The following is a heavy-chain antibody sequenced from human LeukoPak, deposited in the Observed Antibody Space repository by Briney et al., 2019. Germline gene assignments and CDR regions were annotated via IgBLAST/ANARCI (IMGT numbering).Heavy chain of an antibody. V-gene: IGHV3-48*01. D-gene: IGHD3-3*01. J-gene: IGHJ4*02. CDR2: ITTSSSTI. Sequence: PGGSLRLSCAASGFTFSSYSMSWVRQAPGKGLEWVSFITTSSSTICYPDSVKGRFTISRDNAKNSLYLQMNSLRAEDTAVYYCARVRGSYYFDYCGQGALVTVS. CDR3: ARVRGSYYFDY. CDR1: GFTFSSYS.